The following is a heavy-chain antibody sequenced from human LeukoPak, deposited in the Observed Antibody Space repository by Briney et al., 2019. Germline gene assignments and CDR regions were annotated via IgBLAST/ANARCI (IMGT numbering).Heavy chain of an antibody. J-gene: IGHJ4*02. D-gene: IGHD1-26*01. CDR1: GYTFTGYY. Sequence: ASVKVSCKASGYTFTGYYMHWVRQVPGQGLEWMGRINPNSGGTNYAQKFQGRVTMTRDTSISTAYMELSRLRSDDTAVYYCARGMGVVGANPRAYWGQGTLVTVSS. CDR2: INPNSGGT. CDR3: ARGMGVVGANPRAY. V-gene: IGHV1-2*06.